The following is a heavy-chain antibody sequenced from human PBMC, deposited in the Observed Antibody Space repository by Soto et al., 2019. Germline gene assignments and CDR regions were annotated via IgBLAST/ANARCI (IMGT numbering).Heavy chain of an antibody. CDR2: SSNSGSLT. J-gene: IGHJ4*02. D-gene: IGHD1-1*01. CDR1: GFTFSDHY. CDR3: VRSGDNYNLLDY. V-gene: IGHV3-11*06. Sequence: PGGSLRLPCAASGFTFSDHYMCWIRQAPGKGLEWIGYSSNSGSLTRYADSVKGRFSISRDNAKNSLYLQINSLRGDDTSIYYCVRSGDNYNLLDYWGQGTPVTVSS.